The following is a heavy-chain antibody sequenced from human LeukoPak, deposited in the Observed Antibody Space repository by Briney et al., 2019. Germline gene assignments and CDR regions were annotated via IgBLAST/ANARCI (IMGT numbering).Heavy chain of an antibody. CDR3: ASIACSSTSCPRIYYYGMDV. Sequence: SVKVSCKASGGTFSSYAISWVRQAPGQGLEWMGGIIPIFGTANYAQKFQGRVTITADESTSTAYMELSSLRSEDTAVYYCASIACSSTSCPRIYYYGMDVWGQGTTVTVSS. CDR1: GGTFSSYA. V-gene: IGHV1-69*01. D-gene: IGHD2-2*01. CDR2: IIPIFGTA. J-gene: IGHJ6*02.